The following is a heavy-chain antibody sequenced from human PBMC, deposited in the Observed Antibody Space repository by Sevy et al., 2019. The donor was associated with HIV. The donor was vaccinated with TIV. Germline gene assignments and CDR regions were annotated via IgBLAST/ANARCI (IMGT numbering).Heavy chain of an antibody. V-gene: IGHV3-30*18. CDR3: AKDHRYCSGGACHSEGFFHS. J-gene: IGHJ4*02. CDR1: GFTFNNYG. Sequence: GGSLRLSCEASGFTFNNYGIHWVRQAPGTGLEWVALISFDGDNEYYTDSVKGRFIISRESSRNTVYLHMNSLRPEDTAVCYCAKDHRYCSGGACHSEGFFHSWGQGILVTVSS. CDR2: ISFDGDNE. D-gene: IGHD2-15*01.